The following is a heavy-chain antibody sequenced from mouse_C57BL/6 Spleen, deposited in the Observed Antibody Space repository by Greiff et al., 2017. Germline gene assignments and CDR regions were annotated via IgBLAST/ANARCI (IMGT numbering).Heavy chain of an antibody. J-gene: IGHJ2*01. V-gene: IGHV1-80*01. CDR1: GYAFSSYW. D-gene: IGHD1-1*01. CDR3: ARAGYYYGSRHYFDY. CDR2: IYPGDGDT. Sequence: ESGAELVKPGASVKISCKASGYAFSSYWMNWVKQRPGKGLEWIGQIYPGDGDTNYNGKFKGKATLTADKSSSTAYMQLSSLTSEDSAVYFCARAGYYYGSRHYFDYWGQGTTLTVSS.